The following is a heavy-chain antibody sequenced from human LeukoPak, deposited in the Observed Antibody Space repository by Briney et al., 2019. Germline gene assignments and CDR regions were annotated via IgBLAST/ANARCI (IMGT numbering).Heavy chain of an antibody. Sequence: ASVKVSCKASGYTFTGYYMHWVRQAPGQGLEWMGRINPNSGGTNYAQKFQGRVTMTRDTSISTAYMELSRLRSDDTAVYYCARDRSGPYSGSWYQPYYFDYWGQGTLVTVSS. CDR1: GYTFTGYY. D-gene: IGHD6-13*01. CDR3: ARDRSGPYSGSWYQPYYFDY. V-gene: IGHV1-2*06. CDR2: INPNSGGT. J-gene: IGHJ4*02.